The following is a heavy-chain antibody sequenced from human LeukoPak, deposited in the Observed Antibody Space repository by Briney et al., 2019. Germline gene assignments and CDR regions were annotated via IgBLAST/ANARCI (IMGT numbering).Heavy chain of an antibody. D-gene: IGHD3-10*01. CDR1: GFTFSSYG. Sequence: GRSLRLSCAASGFTFSSYGMHWVRQAPGKGLEWVAVISYDGSNKYYADSVKGRFTISRDNSKNTLYLQMNSPRAEDTAVYYCAKDYYGSGSYSALVFDYWGQGTLVTVSS. V-gene: IGHV3-30*18. CDR2: ISYDGSNK. J-gene: IGHJ4*02. CDR3: AKDYYGSGSYSALVFDY.